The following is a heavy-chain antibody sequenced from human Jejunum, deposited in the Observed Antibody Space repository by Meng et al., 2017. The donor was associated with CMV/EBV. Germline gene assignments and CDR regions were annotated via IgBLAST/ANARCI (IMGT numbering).Heavy chain of an antibody. CDR1: GFTFEDYG. D-gene: IGHD1-26*01. CDR2: IDWNGGST. Sequence: CATSGFTFEDYGMSWVRQAPGKGLEWVSGIDWNGGSTGYADSVKGRFTISRDNAKNSLYLQMNSLRAEDTALYYCARDKDTGSYYSDYWGQGTLVTVSS. CDR3: ARDKDTGSYYSDY. V-gene: IGHV3-20*04. J-gene: IGHJ4*02.